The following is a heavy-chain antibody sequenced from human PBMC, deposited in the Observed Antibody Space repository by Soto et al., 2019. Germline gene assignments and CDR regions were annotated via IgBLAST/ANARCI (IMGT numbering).Heavy chain of an antibody. CDR1: AFSFSNYA. D-gene: IGHD4-17*01. Sequence: EVQLLESGGGLVQPGGSLRLSCAASAFSFSNYAMSWVRQAPGKGLEWVSAISGSGGSTYYADSVKGRFTISRDNSKNTLYLQMKSLRGEDTAIYYCAKDSAGDSHVYYYYMDVWGKGTTVTVSS. CDR3: AKDSAGDSHVYYYYMDV. CDR2: ISGSGGST. J-gene: IGHJ6*03. V-gene: IGHV3-23*01.